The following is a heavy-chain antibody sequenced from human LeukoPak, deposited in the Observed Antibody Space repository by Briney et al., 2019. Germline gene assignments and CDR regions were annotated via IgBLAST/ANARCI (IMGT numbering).Heavy chain of an antibody. V-gene: IGHV1-18*01. Sequence: ASVKVSCKASGYTFTSYGISWVRQAPGQGLEWMGWISAFNGNTNYVQKLQGRVTMTTDTSTSTAYMELRSLRSDDTAVYYCARDEFMVRGSRFDPWGQGTLVTVSS. CDR2: ISAFNGNT. CDR3: ARDEFMVRGSRFDP. CDR1: GYTFTSYG. D-gene: IGHD3-10*01. J-gene: IGHJ5*02.